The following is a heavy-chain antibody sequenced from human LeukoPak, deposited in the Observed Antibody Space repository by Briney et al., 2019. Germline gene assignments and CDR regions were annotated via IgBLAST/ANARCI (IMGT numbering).Heavy chain of an antibody. CDR2: IIPIFSTT. V-gene: IGHV1-69*13. CDR3: ARTTMVRGTYYMDV. J-gene: IGHJ6*03. CDR1: GGTFSSYA. D-gene: IGHD3-10*01. Sequence: GASVKVSCKASGGTFSSYAISWVRQAPGQGLEWMGGIIPIFSTTHYAQMFQGRVTITADESTSTAYMELNSLRSEDTAVYYCARTTMVRGTYYMDVWGKGTTVTVSS.